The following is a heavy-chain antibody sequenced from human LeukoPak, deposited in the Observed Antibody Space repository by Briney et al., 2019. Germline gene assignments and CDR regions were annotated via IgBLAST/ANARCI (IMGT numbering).Heavy chain of an antibody. J-gene: IGHJ4*02. Sequence: ASVKVSCKASGYTFTGYYMHWVRQAPGQGLEWMGWINPNSGGTNYAQKFQGRVTMTRDTSISTACMELSRLRSDDTAVYYCARGPRGSGYYYFDYWGQGTLVTVSS. D-gene: IGHD3-3*01. CDR3: ARGPRGSGYYYFDY. CDR1: GYTFTGYY. CDR2: INPNSGGT. V-gene: IGHV1-2*02.